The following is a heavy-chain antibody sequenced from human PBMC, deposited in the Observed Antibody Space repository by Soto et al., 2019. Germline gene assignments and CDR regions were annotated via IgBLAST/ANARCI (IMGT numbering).Heavy chain of an antibody. J-gene: IGHJ4*02. CDR1: GFTFSSYA. V-gene: IGHV3-23*01. D-gene: IGHD3-16*01. CDR3: AKMLRGTRSNFDY. Sequence: GGSLRLSCAASGFTFSSYAMSWVRQAPGKGLEWVSSISGSGGSTYYADSVKGRFTISRDNSKNTLYLQMNSLRAEDTAVYYCAKMLRGTRSNFDYWGQGTMGTVSS. CDR2: ISGSGGST.